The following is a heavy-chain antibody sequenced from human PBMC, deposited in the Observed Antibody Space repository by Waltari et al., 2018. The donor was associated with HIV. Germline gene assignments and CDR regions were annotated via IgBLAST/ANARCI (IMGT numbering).Heavy chain of an antibody. CDR2: MNTNTGDP. V-gene: IGHV7-4-1*02. Sequence: QVQLVQSGSQLKKHGASLKISCKASGYTFKNYAMHWVRQAPGQGLEWMGWMNTNTGDPTYAQGFTGRFVFSLDTSMSTTYLQINTLKPEDSAVYYCARSPAFWGQGTLVIVSS. CDR3: ARSPAF. CDR1: GYTFKNYA. J-gene: IGHJ4*02.